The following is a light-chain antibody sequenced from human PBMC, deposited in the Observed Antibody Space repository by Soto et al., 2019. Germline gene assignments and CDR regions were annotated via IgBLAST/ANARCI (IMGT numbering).Light chain of an antibody. J-gene: IGKJ1*01. Sequence: DIEMTQSPSSVSASVGDRVNITCRASQGIKNYVTWCQQRQGKAPKSLIYAASTLQSGVPSRFRGSGSGTDFTLTISSLQPEDSATYYCQQYNTYPHTFGQGTKVEIK. CDR2: AAS. CDR1: QGIKNY. CDR3: QQYNTYPHT. V-gene: IGKV1-16*01.